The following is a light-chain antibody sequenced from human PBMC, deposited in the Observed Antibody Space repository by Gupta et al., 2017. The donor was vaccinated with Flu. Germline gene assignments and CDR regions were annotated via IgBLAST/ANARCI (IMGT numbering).Light chain of an antibody. V-gene: IGLV2-11*03. CDR1: GYDY. Sequence: GYDYVSWYQQHPGRAPKLIIYDVNKRPSGVPDRFSGSRSANTASLTIPDNTASLTISGLQADDEADYYCCSYAGRYTYVFGTGTTVTVL. CDR2: DVN. CDR3: CSYAGRYTYV. J-gene: IGLJ1*01.